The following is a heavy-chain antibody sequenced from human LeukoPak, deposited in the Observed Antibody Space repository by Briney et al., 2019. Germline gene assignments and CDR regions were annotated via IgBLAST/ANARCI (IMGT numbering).Heavy chain of an antibody. D-gene: IGHD4-17*01. V-gene: IGHV3-23*01. J-gene: IGHJ6*02. Sequence: GGSLRLSCAASGFTFSNYWMGWVRQAPGKRLEWVSAISGSGGSTYYADSVKGRFTISRDNSKNTLYLQMNSLRAEDTAVYYCAKEMTTVTTLYGMDVWGQGTTVTVSS. CDR3: AKEMTTVTTLYGMDV. CDR2: ISGSGGST. CDR1: GFTFSNYW.